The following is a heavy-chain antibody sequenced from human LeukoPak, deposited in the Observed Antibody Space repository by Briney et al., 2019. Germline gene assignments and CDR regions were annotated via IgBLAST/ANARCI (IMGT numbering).Heavy chain of an antibody. J-gene: IGHJ6*02. Sequence: ASAKVSCKASGYTFTSYAMNWVRQAPGQGLEWMGWINTNTGNPTYAQGFTGRFVFSLDTSVSTAYLQISSLKAEDTAVYYCAIQEALVATMGYYYYGMDVWGQGTTVTVSS. V-gene: IGHV7-4-1*02. D-gene: IGHD5-12*01. CDR1: GYTFTSYA. CDR3: AIQEALVATMGYYYYGMDV. CDR2: INTNTGNP.